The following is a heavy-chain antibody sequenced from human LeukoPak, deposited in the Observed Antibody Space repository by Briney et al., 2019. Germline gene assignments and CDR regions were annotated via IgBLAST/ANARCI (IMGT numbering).Heavy chain of an antibody. J-gene: IGHJ4*02. CDR1: GGTFSSYT. CDR2: IIPILGIA. CDR3: ARGPGIAAAGTHYSDY. V-gene: IGHV1-69*02. D-gene: IGHD6-13*01. Sequence: SVKVSCKASGGTFSSYTISWVRQAPGQGLEWMGRIIPILGIANYAQKFQGRVTITADKSTSTAYMELSSLRSEDTAVYYCARGPGIAAAGTHYSDYWGQGTLVTVSS.